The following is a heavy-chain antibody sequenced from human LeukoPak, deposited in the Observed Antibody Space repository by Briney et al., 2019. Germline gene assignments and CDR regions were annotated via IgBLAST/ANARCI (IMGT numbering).Heavy chain of an antibody. V-gene: IGHV4-39*07. CDR2: IYYSGST. CDR1: GGSISSSSYY. CDR3: ARHAEGNLYYYYYYMDV. Sequence: SETLSLTCTVSGGSISSSSYYWGWIRQPPGKGLEWIGSIYYSGSTYYNPSLKSRVTISVDTSKNQFSLKLSSVTAADTAVYYCARHAEGNLYYYYYYMDVWGKGTTVTVSS. D-gene: IGHD2-2*01. J-gene: IGHJ6*03.